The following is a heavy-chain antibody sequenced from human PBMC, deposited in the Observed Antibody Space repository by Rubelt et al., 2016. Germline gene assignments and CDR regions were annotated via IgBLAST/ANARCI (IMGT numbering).Heavy chain of an antibody. CDR2: IDPNSGGT. Sequence: QVQLVQSGAEVKKPGASVKVSCKASGYTFSGYYIHWVRQAPGQGPEWMGWIDPNSGGTNYAQRFQGRVTMTGDTSISTAHMELSGLRFDDTAVLYCGRDWEGVGPDYWGQGTLVIVSS. J-gene: IGHJ4*02. V-gene: IGHV1-2*02. CDR3: GRDWEGVGPDY. D-gene: IGHD1-26*01. CDR1: GYTFSGYY.